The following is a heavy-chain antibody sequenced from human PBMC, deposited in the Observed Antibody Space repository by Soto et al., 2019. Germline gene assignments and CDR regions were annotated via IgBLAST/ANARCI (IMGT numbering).Heavy chain of an antibody. Sequence: QVQLVQSGAEVKKPGSSVNVSCKASGGTFSSYAISWLRQAPGQGPEWMGGVVPILETTIYAQKFLGRMTITADEPTTTALMEVTGLTSEATAVYYCAQDGGRDGSSWPIPYFAMDVCGPGTKVTVSS. CDR2: VVPILETT. CDR3: AQDGGRDGSSWPIPYFAMDV. J-gene: IGHJ6*02. D-gene: IGHD2-21*01. V-gene: IGHV1-69*01. CDR1: GGTFSSYA.